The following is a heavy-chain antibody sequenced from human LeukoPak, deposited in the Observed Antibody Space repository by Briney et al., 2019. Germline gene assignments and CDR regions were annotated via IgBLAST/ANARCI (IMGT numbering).Heavy chain of an antibody. J-gene: IGHJ6*03. CDR3: ARILADSSGYYYKYYNYYYYMDV. CDR1: GGSISSSSYY. Sequence: NASETLSLTCTVSGGSISSSSYYWGWIRQPPGKGLEWIGSIYYSGSTYYNPSLKSRVTISVDTSKNQFSLKLSSVTAADTAVYYCARILADSSGYYYKYYNYYYYMDVWGKGTTVTVSS. D-gene: IGHD3-22*01. V-gene: IGHV4-39*07. CDR2: IYYSGST.